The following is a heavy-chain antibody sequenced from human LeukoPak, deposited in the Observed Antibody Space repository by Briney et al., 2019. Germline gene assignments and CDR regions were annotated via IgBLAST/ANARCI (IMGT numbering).Heavy chain of an antibody. D-gene: IGHD2-15*01. J-gene: IGHJ6*04. Sequence: GGTLRLSCAASGFTFSSYGMSWVRQAPGKGLEWVSAISGSGGSTYYADSVKGRFTISRDNSKNTLYLQMNSLRAEDTAVYYCASATLRCSGGSCYEMDVWGKGTTVTVSS. CDR3: ASATLRCSGGSCYEMDV. CDR2: ISGSGGST. CDR1: GFTFSSYG. V-gene: IGHV3-23*01.